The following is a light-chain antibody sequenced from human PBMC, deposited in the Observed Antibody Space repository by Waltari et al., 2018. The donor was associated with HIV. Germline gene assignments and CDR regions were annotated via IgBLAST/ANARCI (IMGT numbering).Light chain of an antibody. J-gene: IGKJ1*01. CDR1: QSLLYSPNNKNF. V-gene: IGKV4-1*01. CDR2: WAS. Sequence: DIVMTQTPDSLIVSSGERASINCRSHQSLLYSPNNKNFLVWYQQKPGQPPKLLIYWASSRESGVPARFSGSGSGTNFTLTISSLQPEDVATYFCQQYFSTPWTFGQGTKV. CDR3: QQYFSTPWT.